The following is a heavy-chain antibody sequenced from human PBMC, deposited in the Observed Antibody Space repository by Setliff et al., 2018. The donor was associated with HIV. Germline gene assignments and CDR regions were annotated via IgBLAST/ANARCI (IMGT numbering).Heavy chain of an antibody. CDR1: GGSISSSSYY. J-gene: IGHJ5*02. D-gene: IGHD3-22*01. CDR2: IFYSGSA. V-gene: IGHV4-39*01. CDR3: ASRVYYYDDSATLREEGFVP. Sequence: KTSETLSLTCTVSGGSISSSSYYWGWIRQPPGKGREWIGSIFYSGSANYNPSLRSPVAISVDTSKNQFSPKLTSVTAADTAVYYCASRVYYYDDSATLREEGFVPWGQGTLVTVSS.